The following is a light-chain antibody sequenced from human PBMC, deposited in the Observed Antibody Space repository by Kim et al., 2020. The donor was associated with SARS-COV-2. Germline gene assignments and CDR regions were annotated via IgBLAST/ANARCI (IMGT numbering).Light chain of an antibody. CDR2: DAS. Sequence: PGGGSPLCSGGSHSRTSNLAWYQQKPGQAPRLLIYDASTRATGIPARFSGSGSGTEFSLTISSLQSEDLAVYYCQQYKGWPLIFGGGTKLEI. J-gene: IGKJ4*01. V-gene: IGKV3-15*01. CDR3: QQYKGWPLI. CDR1: HSRTSN.